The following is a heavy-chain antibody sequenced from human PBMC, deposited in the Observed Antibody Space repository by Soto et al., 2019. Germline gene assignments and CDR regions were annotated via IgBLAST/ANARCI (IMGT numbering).Heavy chain of an antibody. Sequence: EVQLLESGGGLVQPGGSLRLSCSASGFTFTSYAMSWVRQAPGKGPEWVSGISGSGGDTKSADSVKGRFTISRDNFKNMLYLQMNSLRAEDTAVYYCAKHDFWTLYNTGLDSWGQGTLVTVSS. V-gene: IGHV3-23*01. CDR1: GFTFTSYA. J-gene: IGHJ4*02. D-gene: IGHD3-3*01. CDR3: AKHDFWTLYNTGLDS. CDR2: ISGSGGDT.